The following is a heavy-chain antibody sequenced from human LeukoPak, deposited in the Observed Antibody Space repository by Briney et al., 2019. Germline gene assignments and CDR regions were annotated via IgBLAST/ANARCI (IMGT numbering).Heavy chain of an antibody. D-gene: IGHD2-15*01. J-gene: IGHJ4*02. CDR2: IRYDGSNK. CDR3: ARDSRRYCSGGSCYANFDY. Sequence: GGSLRLSCGASGFTFSNYGMHWVRQAPGKGLEWVTFIRYDGSNKYYADSVKGRFTISRDNSKNTLYLQMNSLRAEDTAVYYCARDSRRYCSGGSCYANFDYWGQGTLVTVSS. CDR1: GFTFSNYG. V-gene: IGHV3-30*02.